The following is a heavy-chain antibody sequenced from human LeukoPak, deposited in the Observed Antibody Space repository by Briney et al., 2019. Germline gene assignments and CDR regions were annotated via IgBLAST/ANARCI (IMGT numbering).Heavy chain of an antibody. Sequence: ASVKVFCKASGYTFTSYYMHWVRQAPGQGLEWMGIINPSGGSTSYAQKFQGRVTMTRDTSTSTVYMELSSLRSEDTAVYYCARDQIVAPYYYYYGMDVWGQGTTVTVSS. J-gene: IGHJ6*02. CDR1: GYTFTSYY. CDR3: ARDQIVAPYYYYYGMDV. V-gene: IGHV1-46*01. CDR2: INPSGGST. D-gene: IGHD5-12*01.